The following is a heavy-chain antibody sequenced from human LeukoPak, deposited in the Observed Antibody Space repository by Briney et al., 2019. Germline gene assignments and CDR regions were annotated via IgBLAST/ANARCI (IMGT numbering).Heavy chain of an antibody. CDR1: GCIINHYY. J-gene: IGHJ4*02. D-gene: IGHD2-21*02. Sequence: GGSLRLSCAASGCIINHYYMTWIGQTPGKGVEWVSVIYTGGSTHYGDSVKGTFTISRDNSKNTLYLQMNSLRADDTAIYYCARGQSYCGADCYSDWGQGTLVTVSS. CDR2: IYTGGST. CDR3: ARGQSYCGADCYSD. V-gene: IGHV3-66*01.